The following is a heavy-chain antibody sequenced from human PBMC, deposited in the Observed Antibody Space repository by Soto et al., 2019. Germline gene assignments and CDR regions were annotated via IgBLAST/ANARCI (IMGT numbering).Heavy chain of an antibody. D-gene: IGHD6-13*01. CDR1: GGSLSSGDHF. CDR2: IYYTGST. V-gene: IGHV4-31*03. J-gene: IGHJ4*02. Sequence: TLSLTCTVSGGSLSSGDHFWTWIRQHPGKVLEWIGNIYYTGSTYYSPSLSSRVTISVDTSKNQFSLRLSSVTAADTAVYYCATSRSLGTFFDYWGQGTLVTVSS. CDR3: ATSRSLGTFFDY.